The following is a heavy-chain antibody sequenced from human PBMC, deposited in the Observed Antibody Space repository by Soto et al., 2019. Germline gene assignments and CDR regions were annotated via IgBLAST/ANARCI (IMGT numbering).Heavy chain of an antibody. CDR2: IYWDDDK. Sequence: QITLKESGPTLVKPTQTLTLTCSFSGFSFSTPGVGVGWIRQPPGKPLEWLALIYWDDDKRYSPSLRSRLTITKDTSRNQVVLIMPTMDPLDTGTDYCAPSPPYHTNWEPDYWGQGTLVTVSS. CDR1: GFSFSTPGVG. CDR3: APSPPYHTNWEPDY. J-gene: IGHJ4*02. V-gene: IGHV2-5*02. D-gene: IGHD1-1*01.